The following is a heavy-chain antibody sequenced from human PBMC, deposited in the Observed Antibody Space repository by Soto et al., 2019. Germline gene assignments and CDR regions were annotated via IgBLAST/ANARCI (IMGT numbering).Heavy chain of an antibody. V-gene: IGHV1-8*01. Sequence: QVQLRQSGAEIKRPGASVKVSCEASGYIFTTQDINWVRQASGQGLEWLGCVNPSSGNTVYAQKFHGRVTMTRDTSINTAYMEWSSLRSDDTAVYYCARASMYIWNDHWGQGTLVTVSS. CDR1: GYIFTTQD. CDR2: VNPSSGNT. J-gene: IGHJ5*02. CDR3: ARASMYIWNDH.